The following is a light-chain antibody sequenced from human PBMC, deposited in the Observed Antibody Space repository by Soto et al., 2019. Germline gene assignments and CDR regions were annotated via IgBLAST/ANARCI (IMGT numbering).Light chain of an antibody. CDR1: QSVSSRY. J-gene: IGKJ1*01. Sequence: EIVLTQSPGTLSLSPGERATLSCRASQSVSSRYLAWYQQKPGQAPRLLIFDASVRVPTTPARFSGSVSGTEGTLTISSLESEDCAVYFCQQYGDRPRTFGQGTKVDIK. V-gene: IGKV3-20*01. CDR2: DAS. CDR3: QQYGDRPRT.